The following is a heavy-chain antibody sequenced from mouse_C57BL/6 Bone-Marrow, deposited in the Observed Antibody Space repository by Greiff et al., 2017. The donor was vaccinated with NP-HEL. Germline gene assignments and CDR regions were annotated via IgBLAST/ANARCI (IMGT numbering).Heavy chain of an antibody. Sequence: VQLLESGADLARPGASVKMSCKASGYTFTSYTMHWVNQRPGQGLEWIGYINPSSGYTKYHQKFKDRATLTADKSSSTAYMQLSSLTSEDSAVYYCGREDCDVYLDVWGKGTTVTVSS. CDR3: GREDCDVYLDV. CDR2: INPSSGYT. V-gene: IGHV1-4*01. CDR1: GYTFTSYT. J-gene: IGHJ1*03.